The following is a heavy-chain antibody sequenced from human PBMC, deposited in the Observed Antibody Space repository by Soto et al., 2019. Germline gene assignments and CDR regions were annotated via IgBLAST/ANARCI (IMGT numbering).Heavy chain of an antibody. CDR3: ARGGGNYYDSSGYTVDY. CDR1: GGSISSGDYY. V-gene: IGHV4-30-4*01. J-gene: IGHJ4*02. D-gene: IGHD3-22*01. CDR2: IYYSGST. Sequence: SETLSLTCTVSGGSISSGDYYWRWIRQPPGKGLKWIGYIYYSGSTYYNPSLKSRVTISVDTSKNQFSLKLSSVTAADTAVYYCARGGGNYYDSSGYTVDYWGQGTLVTVSS.